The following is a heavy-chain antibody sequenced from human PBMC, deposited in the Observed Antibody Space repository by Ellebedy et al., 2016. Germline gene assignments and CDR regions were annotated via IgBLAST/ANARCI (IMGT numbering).Heavy chain of an antibody. CDR3: ARADTAMALSGYFDY. CDR1: GFTFSSYA. V-gene: IGHV3-30-3*01. J-gene: IGHJ4*02. CDR2: ISYDGSNK. D-gene: IGHD5-18*01. Sequence: GESLKISCAASGFTFSSYAMHWVRQAPGKGLEWVAVISYDGSNKYYADSVKGRFTISRDNSKNTLYLQMNSLRAEDTAVYYCARADTAMALSGYFDYWGQGTLVTVSS.